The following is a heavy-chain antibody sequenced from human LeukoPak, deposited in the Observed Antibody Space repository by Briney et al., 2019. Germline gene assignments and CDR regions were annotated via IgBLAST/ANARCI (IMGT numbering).Heavy chain of an antibody. CDR2: IFYSGRT. Sequence: SETLSLTCTVSGGSMNSYYWTWIRQAPGKGLEWIGDIFYSGRTSYNPSLKSRVTISVDTSKNQFSLKLRSMTAADTAVYYCAARLDDFGGSFFDYWGQGTPVTVSS. J-gene: IGHJ4*02. V-gene: IGHV4-59*01. CDR3: AARLDDFGGSFFDY. D-gene: IGHD4-23*01. CDR1: GGSMNSYY.